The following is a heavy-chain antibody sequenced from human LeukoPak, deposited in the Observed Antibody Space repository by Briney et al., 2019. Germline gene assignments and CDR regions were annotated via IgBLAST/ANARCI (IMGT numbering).Heavy chain of an antibody. Sequence: SETLSLTCTVSGDSISSYYWSWIRQSAGQGLDWIGRIYSSGSTKYNPSLKSRVSMSVDTSKNQFSLNLSSVTAADTAVYYCAREMKGMNYFLTGYYHNYQHGLDVWGQGTTVTVSS. V-gene: IGHV4-4*07. CDR2: IYSSGST. CDR1: GDSISSYY. J-gene: IGHJ6*02. CDR3: AREMKGMNYFLTGYYHNYQHGLDV. D-gene: IGHD3/OR15-3a*01.